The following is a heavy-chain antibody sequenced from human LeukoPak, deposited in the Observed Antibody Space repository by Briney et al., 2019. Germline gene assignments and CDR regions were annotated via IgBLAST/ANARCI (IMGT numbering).Heavy chain of an antibody. CDR2: IYYSGSA. CDR1: GVSITGISYY. D-gene: IGHD5-24*01. V-gene: IGHV4-39*02. Sequence: SETLSLTCSVSGVSITGISYYWGWIRQPPGKGLEWIGSIYYSGSASYNPSLKSRVTISVDTSKNHFSLELKSLTVADTAVYYCANGAKFDPWGPGTLVTVSS. CDR3: ANGAKFDP. J-gene: IGHJ5*02.